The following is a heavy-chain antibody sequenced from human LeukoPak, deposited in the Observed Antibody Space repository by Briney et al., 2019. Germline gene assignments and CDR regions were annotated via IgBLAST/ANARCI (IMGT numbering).Heavy chain of an antibody. CDR2: FGGSGGTI. CDR3: ARSDCGGDCHLLDY. J-gene: IGHJ4*02. Sequence: AGSLRLSCAASGFTFSAYAMSWVRQAPGKGLEWVSHFGGSGGTIYYADSVKGRFTISRDSSKNTLYLQMNNLRAEDTAVYYCARSDCGGDCHLLDYWGQGTLVTVSS. D-gene: IGHD2-21*02. V-gene: IGHV3-23*01. CDR1: GFTFSAYA.